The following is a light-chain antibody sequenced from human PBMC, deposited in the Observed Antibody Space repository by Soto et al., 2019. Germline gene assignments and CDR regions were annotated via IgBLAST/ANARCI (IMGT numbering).Light chain of an antibody. Sequence: QSVLTQPPSASGTPGQRVTISCSGSNSNIGTKAVKWYQQLPGTAPKSLIYKNDQRPSGVPDRFSGSKSGTSASLAISGLQPEDEADYYCASWDDSLNGVVFGGGTKLTVL. CDR3: ASWDDSLNGVV. J-gene: IGLJ3*02. CDR2: KND. V-gene: IGLV1-44*01. CDR1: NSNIGTKA.